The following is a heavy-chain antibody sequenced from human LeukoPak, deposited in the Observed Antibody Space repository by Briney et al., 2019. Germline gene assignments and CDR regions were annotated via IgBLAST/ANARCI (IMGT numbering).Heavy chain of an antibody. CDR2: INHSGST. V-gene: IGHV4-39*07. Sequence: PSETLSLTCTVSGGSISSSSYYWGWIRQPPGKGLEWIGEINHSGSTNYNPSLKSRVTISVDTSKNQFSLKLSSVTAADTAVYYCARRRLGKPNWFDPWGQGTLVTVSS. J-gene: IGHJ5*02. CDR1: GGSISSSSYY. D-gene: IGHD6-25*01. CDR3: ARRRLGKPNWFDP.